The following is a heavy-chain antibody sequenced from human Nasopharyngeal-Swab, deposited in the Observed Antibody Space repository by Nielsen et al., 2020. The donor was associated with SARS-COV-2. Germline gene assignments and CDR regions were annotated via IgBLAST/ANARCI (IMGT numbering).Heavy chain of an antibody. Sequence: ASVKVSCKASGYTFTSYAMNWVRQAPGQGLEWMGWINTNTGNPTYAQGFTGRFVFSLDTSVSTAYLQISGLKAEDTAVYYCARVYDYVWGSYRYGGSLGIDYWGQGTLVTVSS. D-gene: IGHD3-16*02. J-gene: IGHJ4*02. CDR3: ARVYDYVWGSYRYGGSLGIDY. CDR2: INTNTGNP. CDR1: GYTFTSYA. V-gene: IGHV7-4-1*02.